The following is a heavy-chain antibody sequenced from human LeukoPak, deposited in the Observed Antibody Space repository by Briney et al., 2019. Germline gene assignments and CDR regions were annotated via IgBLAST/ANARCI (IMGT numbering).Heavy chain of an antibody. Sequence: SSETLSLTCTVSGGSISSGDYYWSWIRQPPGKGVEWIGYTYYSGSTYYNPSLKSRVTISVDTSKNQFSLKLSSVTAADTAVYCCARGYIVGATAGWYFDLWGRGTLVTVSS. CDR1: GGSISSGDYY. J-gene: IGHJ2*01. D-gene: IGHD1-26*01. CDR2: TYYSGST. V-gene: IGHV4-30-4*01. CDR3: ARGYIVGATAGWYFDL.